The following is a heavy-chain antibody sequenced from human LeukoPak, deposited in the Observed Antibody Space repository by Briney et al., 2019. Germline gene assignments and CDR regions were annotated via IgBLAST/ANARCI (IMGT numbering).Heavy chain of an antibody. D-gene: IGHD1-26*01. Sequence: GGSLRLSCATSGLSFSDSSMAWVRQAPGKGLEWVSSISGNSYWIYYAGPVKDRFTISRDNARNSLYLEMERLSADDTAVYYCARGSILGATGYDWGQGTLVAVSS. V-gene: IGHV3-21*01. CDR1: GLSFSDSS. J-gene: IGHJ4*02. CDR2: ISGNSYWI. CDR3: ARGSILGATGYD.